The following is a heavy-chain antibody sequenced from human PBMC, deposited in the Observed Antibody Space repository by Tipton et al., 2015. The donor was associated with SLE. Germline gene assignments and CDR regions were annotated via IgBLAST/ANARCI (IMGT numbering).Heavy chain of an antibody. J-gene: IGHJ3*02. CDR3: ARGGDYDILTGRPYDTFDI. D-gene: IGHD3-9*01. V-gene: IGHV3-21*01. Sequence: SLRLSCAASGFTFSSYSMNWVRQAPGKGLEWVSSISSSSSYIYYADSVKGRFTISRDNAKNSLYLQMNSLRAEEGAVYYCARGGDYDILTGRPYDTFDIWGQGTMVTVSS. CDR2: ISSSSSYI. CDR1: GFTFSSYS.